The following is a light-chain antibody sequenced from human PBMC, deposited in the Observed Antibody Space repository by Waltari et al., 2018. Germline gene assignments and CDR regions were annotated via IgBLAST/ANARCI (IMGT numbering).Light chain of an antibody. V-gene: IGKV3-20*01. CDR2: AAS. CDR3: QNRERLPAT. J-gene: IGKJ1*01. CDR1: QSIGRY. Sequence: EVVLTQSPGTLSLSPGERATLSCRASQSIGRYLVWYQQRPGQAPRLLIYAASTRATGIPDRFSGSGSGTDFTLTISRLEPEDFAVYYCQNRERLPATFGQGTKVEIK.